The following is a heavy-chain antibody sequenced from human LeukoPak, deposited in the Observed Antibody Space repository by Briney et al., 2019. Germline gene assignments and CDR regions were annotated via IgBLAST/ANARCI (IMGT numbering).Heavy chain of an antibody. CDR3: AKGTRLRYDY. Sequence: GGSLRLSCAASGFTFSSYSMNWVRQAPGKGLEWVSSISSSSSYIYYADSVKGRFTISRDNSKNTLYLQMNSLRAEDTAVYYCAKGTRLRYDYWGQGTLVTVSS. CDR2: ISSSSSYI. J-gene: IGHJ4*02. D-gene: IGHD4-17*01. CDR1: GFTFSSYS. V-gene: IGHV3-21*04.